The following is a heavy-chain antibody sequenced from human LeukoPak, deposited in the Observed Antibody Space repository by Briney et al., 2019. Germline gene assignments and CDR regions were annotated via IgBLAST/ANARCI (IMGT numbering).Heavy chain of an antibody. J-gene: IGHJ4*02. V-gene: IGHV1-69*13. D-gene: IGHD3-9*01. CDR2: IIPIFGTA. Sequence: GASVKVSCKVSGGTFSSNGISWVRQAPGQGLEWMGGIIPIFGTANYAQKFQGRVTITADESTSTAYMELSSLRSEDTAVYYCARVNDILTGYYNGYFNYWGQGTLVTVSS. CDR3: ARVNDILTGYYNGYFNY. CDR1: GGTFSSNG.